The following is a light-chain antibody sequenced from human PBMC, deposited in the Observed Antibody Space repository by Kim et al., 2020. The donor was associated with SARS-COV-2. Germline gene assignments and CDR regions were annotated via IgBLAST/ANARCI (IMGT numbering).Light chain of an antibody. CDR2: VKSDGGH. Sequence: QLALTQSPSSSASLGASVKLTCTLTSGHNNYAIAWHQKRPEKGPRYLMKVKSDGGHTRGDDVPDRFSASSSGAERYLTISNLRSDDEAEYYCQTWGTGMVFGGGTQLTVL. J-gene: IGLJ3*02. V-gene: IGLV4-69*01. CDR3: QTWGTGMV. CDR1: SGHNNYA.